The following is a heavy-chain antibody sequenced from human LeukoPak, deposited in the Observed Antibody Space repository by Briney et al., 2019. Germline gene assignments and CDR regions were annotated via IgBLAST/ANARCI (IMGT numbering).Heavy chain of an antibody. CDR1: GFTFDDYA. V-gene: IGHV3-43*02. D-gene: IGHD6-13*01. CDR3: AAAGAAGDQPHF. CDR2: ISGDGGST. Sequence: GGSLRLSCAASGFTFDDYAMHWVRQAPGKGLEWVSLISGDGGSTYYADSVKGRFTISRDNAKSSVYLQMNSLRVEDTAVYYCAAAGAAGDQPHFWGQGSLVTVSS. J-gene: IGHJ4*02.